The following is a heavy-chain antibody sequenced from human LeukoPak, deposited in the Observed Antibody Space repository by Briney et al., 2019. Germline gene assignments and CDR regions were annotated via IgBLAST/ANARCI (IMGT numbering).Heavy chain of an antibody. CDR1: GYSISSGYY. J-gene: IGHJ5*02. D-gene: IGHD6-13*01. V-gene: IGHV4-38-2*02. Sequence: SETLSLTCTVSGYSISSGYYWGWIRQAPGKGLEWVGSIYNSGSTYYNPSLKSRVTISVDMSKNQFSLKMSSVTAADTAVYYCARAYSSSWYWNWFDPWGQGTLVTVSS. CDR2: IYNSGST. CDR3: ARAYSSSWYWNWFDP.